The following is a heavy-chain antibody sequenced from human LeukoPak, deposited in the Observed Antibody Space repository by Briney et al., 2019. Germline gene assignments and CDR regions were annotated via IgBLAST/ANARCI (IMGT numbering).Heavy chain of an antibody. CDR2: IYYSGST. CDR3: ARRGRQGNYYYYYGMDV. J-gene: IGHJ6*02. CDR1: GGSISSYY. Sequence: PSETLSLTCTVSGGSISSYYWSWIRQPPGKGLEWIGYIYYSGSTNYNPSLKSRVTISVDTSKNQFSLKLSSVTAADTAVYYCARRGRQGNYYYYYGMDVWGQGTTVTVSS. V-gene: IGHV4-59*08.